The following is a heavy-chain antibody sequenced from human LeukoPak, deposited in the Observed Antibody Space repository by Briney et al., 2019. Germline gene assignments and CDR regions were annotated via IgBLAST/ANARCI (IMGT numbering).Heavy chain of an antibody. CDR1: GFIFSNYD. Sequence: PGGSLRLSCAASGFIFSNYDMHWVRQAPGKWLGWGATIWFDGSNKYYADPVKRPFTIARDNSKNTLDLQMNSLRAEDTAGYYCARDRKIAQIGREGLIDYWGQGALVTDSS. CDR2: IWFDGSNK. J-gene: IGHJ4*02. V-gene: IGHV3-33*01. CDR3: ARDRKIAQIGREGLIDY. D-gene: IGHD2-21*01.